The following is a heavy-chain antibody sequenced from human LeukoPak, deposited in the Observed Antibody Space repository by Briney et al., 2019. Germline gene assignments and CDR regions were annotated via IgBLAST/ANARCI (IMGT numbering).Heavy chain of an antibody. CDR1: GYTFTGYY. D-gene: IGHD2-2*01. CDR2: INPNSGGT. CDR3: ARECTSTTCYAYNWLDP. J-gene: IGHJ5*02. V-gene: IGHV1-2*02. Sequence: ASVKVSCKASGYTFTGYYMHWVRQAPGQGLEWMGWINPNSGGTNYAQKFQGRVTMTTDPSTSTAYMELRSLRSDDTAVYYCARECTSTTCYAYNWLDPWGQGTLVTVSS.